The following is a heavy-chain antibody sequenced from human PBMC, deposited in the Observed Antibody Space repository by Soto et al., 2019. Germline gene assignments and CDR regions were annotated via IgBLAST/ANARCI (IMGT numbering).Heavy chain of an antibody. CDR1: GDSVSSNSAA. J-gene: IGHJ6*03. V-gene: IGHV6-1*01. CDR3: ARGTMVRGVYYYYMDV. D-gene: IGHD3-10*01. CDR2: TYYRSKWYN. Sequence: SQTLSLTCAISGDSVSSNSAAWNWIRQSPSRGLEWLGRTYYRSKWYNDYAVSVKSRITINPDTSKNQFSLQLNSVTPEDPGVDYCARGTMVRGVYYYYMDVWGKGTTVTVSS.